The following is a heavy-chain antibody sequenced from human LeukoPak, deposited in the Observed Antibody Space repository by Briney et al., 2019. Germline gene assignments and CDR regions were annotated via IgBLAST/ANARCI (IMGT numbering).Heavy chain of an antibody. D-gene: IGHD2-15*01. V-gene: IGHV4-59*08. J-gene: IGHJ5*02. Sequence: PSETLSLTCTVSGGSISNYYWSWLRQPPGKGLEWIGYIYYSGSTNSNPSLKSRVTISVDRSKNQFSLKLSSVTAADTAIYYCARHKSTGGTVAERVPNWFDPWGQGTLVTVSS. CDR2: IYYSGST. CDR3: ARHKSTGGTVAERVPNWFDP. CDR1: GGSISNYY.